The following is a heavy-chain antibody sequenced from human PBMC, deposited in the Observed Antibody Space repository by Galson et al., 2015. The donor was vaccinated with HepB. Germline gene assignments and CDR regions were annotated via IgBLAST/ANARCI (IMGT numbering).Heavy chain of an antibody. Sequence: SLRLSCAASGFTFSSYSMNWVRQAPGKGLEWVSSISSSSSYIYYADSVKGRFTISRDNAKNSLYLQMNSLRAEDTAVYCCARGSGDLDDAFDIWGQGTMVTVSS. CDR3: ARGSGDLDDAFDI. J-gene: IGHJ3*02. CDR2: ISSSSSYI. V-gene: IGHV3-21*01. CDR1: GFTFSSYS. D-gene: IGHD3-10*01.